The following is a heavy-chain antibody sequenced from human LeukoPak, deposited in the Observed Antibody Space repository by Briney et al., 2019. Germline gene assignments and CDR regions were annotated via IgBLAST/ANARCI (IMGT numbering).Heavy chain of an antibody. CDR3: ARVINSGRLGELSH. CDR2: ISTDGSTT. D-gene: IGHD3-10*01. J-gene: IGHJ4*02. CDR1: GFTFRSSW. V-gene: IGHV3-74*01. Sequence: GGSLRLSCAASGFTFRSSWMHWVRQAPGKGLVWVSRISTDGSTTNYADSVQGRFTISRDNAKNTPYLQMNSLRAEDTAVYYCARVINSGRLGELSHWGQGTLVTVSS.